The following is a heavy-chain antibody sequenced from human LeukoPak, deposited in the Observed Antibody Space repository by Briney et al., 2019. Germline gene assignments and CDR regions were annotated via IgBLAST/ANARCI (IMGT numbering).Heavy chain of an antibody. Sequence: ASVKVSCKASGYTFSSYAIHWVRQAPGQRLEWMGWVNTGYGNTKYSQKLQGRVTITRDTSASTAYMELSSLRSEDTAVYYCARGAAADISYWFDPWGQGTLVTVSS. CDR2: VNTGYGNT. CDR1: GYTFSSYA. V-gene: IGHV1-3*04. D-gene: IGHD6-13*01. CDR3: ARGAAADISYWFDP. J-gene: IGHJ5*02.